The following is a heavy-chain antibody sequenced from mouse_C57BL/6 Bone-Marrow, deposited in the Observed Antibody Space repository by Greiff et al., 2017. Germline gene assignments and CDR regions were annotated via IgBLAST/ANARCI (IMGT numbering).Heavy chain of an antibody. CDR2: INPGSGGT. D-gene: IGHD2-5*01. CDR1: GYAFTNYL. V-gene: IGHV1-54*01. Sequence: QVQLKQSGAELVRPGTSVKVSCKASGYAFTNYLIEWVKQRPGQGLEWIGVINPGSGGTNYNEKFKGKATLTADKSSSTAYMQLRSLTSAASEVYFCARARYSNNPYYFDFWGRGTTLTVSS. CDR3: ARARYSNNPYYFDF. J-gene: IGHJ2*01.